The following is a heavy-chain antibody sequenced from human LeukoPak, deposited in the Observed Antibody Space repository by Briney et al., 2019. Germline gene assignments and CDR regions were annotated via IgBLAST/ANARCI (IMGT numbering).Heavy chain of an antibody. CDR3: ARRGFCSGGSCYSAPFDF. D-gene: IGHD2-15*01. Sequence: GESLKISCKASGYIFTSYWTGWVRQMPGKGLEWMGIIYPGDSDTRYSPPFQGQVTISVDKSISTAFLQWSSLKASDTAMYYCARRGFCSGGSCYSAPFDFWGQGTMVTVSS. J-gene: IGHJ3*01. CDR2: IYPGDSDT. CDR1: GYIFTSYW. V-gene: IGHV5-51*01.